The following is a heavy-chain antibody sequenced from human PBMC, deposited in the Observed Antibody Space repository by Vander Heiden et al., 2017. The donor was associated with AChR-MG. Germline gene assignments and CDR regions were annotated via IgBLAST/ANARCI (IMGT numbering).Heavy chain of an antibody. D-gene: IGHD3-16*02. V-gene: IGHV1-69*04. CDR1: GGTFSSYA. J-gene: IGHJ4*02. CDR2: IIPILGIA. Sequence: QVQLVQSGAEAKTPGSTVKASSKASGGTFSSYAISWVRQAPGQGLEWMGRIIPILGIANYAQKFQGRVTITADKSTSTAYMELSSLRSEDTAVYYCSSIVPDPGSWGQGTLVTVSS. CDR3: SSIVPDPGS.